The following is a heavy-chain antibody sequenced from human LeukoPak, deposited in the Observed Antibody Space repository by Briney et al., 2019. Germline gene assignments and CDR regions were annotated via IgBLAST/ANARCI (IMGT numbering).Heavy chain of an antibody. CDR2: ISGSGTM. Sequence: GGSLRLSCAASGFTFSSYSSNWVRQAPGKGLEWVSYISGSGTMYYADSVTGRFSISRDNAKNTLYLQMNSLRAEDTAVYYCAKSEYSSGWYAFDYWGQGTLVTVSS. V-gene: IGHV3-48*01. CDR1: GFTFSSYS. J-gene: IGHJ4*02. D-gene: IGHD6-19*01. CDR3: AKSEYSSGWYAFDY.